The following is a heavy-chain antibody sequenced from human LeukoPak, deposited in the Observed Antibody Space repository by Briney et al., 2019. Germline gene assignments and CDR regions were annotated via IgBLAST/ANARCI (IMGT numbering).Heavy chain of an antibody. D-gene: IGHD5-18*01. Sequence: SETLSLTCTVSGYSISSGYYWGWIRQPPGKGLEWIGSIYHSGSTYYDPSLKSRVTISVDTSKNQFSLKLSSVTAADTAVYYCARASEPGYSYAWGYWGQGTLVTVSS. CDR1: GYSISSGYY. J-gene: IGHJ4*02. CDR2: IYHSGST. V-gene: IGHV4-38-2*02. CDR3: ARASEPGYSYAWGY.